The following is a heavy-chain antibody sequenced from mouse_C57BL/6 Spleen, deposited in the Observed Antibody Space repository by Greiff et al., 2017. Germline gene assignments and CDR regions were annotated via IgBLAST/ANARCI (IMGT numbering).Heavy chain of an antibody. D-gene: IGHD1-1*01. J-gene: IGHJ1*03. CDR1: GYAFSSSW. Sequence: QVQLQQSGPELVKPGASVKISCKASGYAFSSSWMNWVKQRPGKGLEWIGRIYPGDGDTNYNGKFKGKATLTADKSSSTAYMQLSSLTSEDSAVYFCERTYGSLHWYFDVWGTGTTVTVSS. CDR2: IYPGDGDT. CDR3: ERTYGSLHWYFDV. V-gene: IGHV1-82*01.